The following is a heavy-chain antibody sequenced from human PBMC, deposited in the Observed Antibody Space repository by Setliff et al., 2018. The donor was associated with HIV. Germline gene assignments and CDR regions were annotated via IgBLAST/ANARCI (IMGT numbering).Heavy chain of an antibody. V-gene: IGHV4-61*09. CDR3: ATFSPRDAFDI. CDR1: GGSISRGGYY. D-gene: IGHD3-16*01. CDR2: IYTSGST. Sequence: SETLSLTCTVSGGSISRGGYYWSWIRQPAGKGLEWIGHIYTSGSTKYNPSLKGRVTISVDTSKNQFSLNLSSVTAADTAFYYCATFSPRDAFDIWGQGTMVTVSS. J-gene: IGHJ3*02.